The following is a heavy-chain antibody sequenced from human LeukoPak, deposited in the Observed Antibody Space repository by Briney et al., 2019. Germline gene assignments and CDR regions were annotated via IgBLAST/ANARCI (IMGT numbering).Heavy chain of an antibody. Sequence: PGGSLRLSCAVSGFTLNSNWIHWVRQAPGKGLEWVSAISGSGGSTYYADSVKGRFTISRDNSKNTLYLQMNSLRAEDTAVYYCAKDESAFGESPFDYWGQGTLVTVSS. D-gene: IGHD3-10*01. CDR1: GFTLNSNW. CDR3: AKDESAFGESPFDY. V-gene: IGHV3-23*01. J-gene: IGHJ4*02. CDR2: ISGSGGST.